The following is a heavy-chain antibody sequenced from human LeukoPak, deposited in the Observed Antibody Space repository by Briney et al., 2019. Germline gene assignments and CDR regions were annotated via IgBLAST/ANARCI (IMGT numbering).Heavy chain of an antibody. CDR3: ARVGTYYYDSSGED. CDR2: IYSGGST. D-gene: IGHD3-22*01. V-gene: IGHV3-53*01. CDR1: GFTVSSNY. Sequence: PGGSLRLSCAASGFTVSSNYMSWVRQAPGKGLEWVSVIYSGGSTYYADSVKGRFTISRDNSKNTLYLQMNSLRAEDTAVYYCARVGTYYYDSSGEDWGQGTLVTVSS. J-gene: IGHJ4*02.